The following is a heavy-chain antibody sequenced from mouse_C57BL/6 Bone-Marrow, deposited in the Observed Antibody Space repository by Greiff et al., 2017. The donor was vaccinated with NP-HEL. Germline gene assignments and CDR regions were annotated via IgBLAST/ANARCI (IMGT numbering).Heavy chain of an antibody. J-gene: IGHJ2*01. D-gene: IGHD4-1*01. Sequence: EVKLVESGGGLVQPGGSLSLSCAASGFTFTDYYMSWVRQPPGKALEWLGFIRNKANGYTTEYSAAVKGRFTISRDNSQSILYHQMNALRAEDSATYYCARYIPNWDRDYFDYWGQGTTLTVSS. CDR1: GFTFTDYY. CDR2: IRNKANGYTT. CDR3: ARYIPNWDRDYFDY. V-gene: IGHV7-3*01.